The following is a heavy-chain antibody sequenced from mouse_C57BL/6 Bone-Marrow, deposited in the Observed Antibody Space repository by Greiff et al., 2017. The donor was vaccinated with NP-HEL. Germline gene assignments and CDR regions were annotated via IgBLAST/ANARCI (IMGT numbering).Heavy chain of an antibody. D-gene: IGHD1-1*01. V-gene: IGHV14-2*01. CDR2: IDPEDGET. CDR1: GFNIKDYY. Sequence: DVKLQESGAELVKPGASVKLSCTASGFNIKDYYMHWVKQRTEQGLEWIGRIDPEDGETKYAPKFQGKATITADTSSNTAYLQLSSLTSEDTAVYYCGRLYYGSRGYWYFDGWGTGTTVTVSS. J-gene: IGHJ1*03. CDR3: GRLYYGSRGYWYFDG.